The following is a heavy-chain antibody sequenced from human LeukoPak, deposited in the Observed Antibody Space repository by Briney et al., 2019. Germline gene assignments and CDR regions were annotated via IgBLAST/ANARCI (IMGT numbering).Heavy chain of an antibody. Sequence: GASVKVSCKASGYTFTSYGISWVRQAPGQGLEWMGWISAYNGNTNYAQKLQGRVTMTTDTSTSTAYMELRSLRSDDTAVYYCARFRTYYYDSSGYYGMVDYWGQGTLVTVSS. CDR3: ARFRTYYYDSSGYYGMVDY. D-gene: IGHD3-22*01. V-gene: IGHV1-18*01. CDR2: ISAYNGNT. J-gene: IGHJ4*02. CDR1: GYTFTSYG.